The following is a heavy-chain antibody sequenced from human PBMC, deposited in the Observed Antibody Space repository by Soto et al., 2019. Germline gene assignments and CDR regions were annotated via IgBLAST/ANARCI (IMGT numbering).Heavy chain of an antibody. V-gene: IGHV3-23*01. J-gene: IGHJ5*01. Sequence: GGSLRLSCAASGFTFSGYAMSWVRQPPGKGLEWVSTISGSGGSTYYADSVKGRFTISRDDSKSIAYLQMNSLKTEDTAVYYCTRDARSSSWSGYWGHGTLVTVSS. CDR3: TRDARSSSWSGY. CDR1: GFTFSGYA. CDR2: ISGSGGST. D-gene: IGHD6-13*01.